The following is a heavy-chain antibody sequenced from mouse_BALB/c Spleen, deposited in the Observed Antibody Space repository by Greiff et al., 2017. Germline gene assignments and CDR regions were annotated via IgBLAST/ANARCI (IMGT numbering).Heavy chain of an antibody. V-gene: IGHV5-12-1*01. CDR1: GFAFSSYD. CDR2: ISSGGGST. D-gene: IGHD1-1*01. CDR3: AIQDGSFYYAMDY. J-gene: IGHJ4*01. Sequence: EVQVVESGGGLVKPGGSLKLSCAASGFAFSSYDMSWVRQTPEKRLEWVAYISSGGGSTYYPDTVKGRFTISRDNAKNTLYLQMSSLKSEDTAMYYFAIQDGSFYYAMDYWGQGTSVTVSS.